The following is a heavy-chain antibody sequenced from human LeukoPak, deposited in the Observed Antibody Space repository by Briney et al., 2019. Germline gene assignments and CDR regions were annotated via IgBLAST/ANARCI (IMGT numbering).Heavy chain of an antibody. CDR3: AIPSGGFDY. CDR1: GYTSATNW. CDR2: IYPGDSDT. D-gene: IGHD3-16*01. Sequence: GESLKISCKGVGYTSATNWIGWVRQMPGKGLEWMGIIYPGDSDTRYSPSFQGQVTISADKSISTAYLQWSSLKASDTAMYYCAIPSGGFDYWGQGTLVTVSS. J-gene: IGHJ4*02. V-gene: IGHV5-51*01.